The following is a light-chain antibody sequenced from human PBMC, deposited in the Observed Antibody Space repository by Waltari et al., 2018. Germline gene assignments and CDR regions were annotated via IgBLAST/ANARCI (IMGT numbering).Light chain of an antibody. CDR2: WAS. CDR3: QQYYSTPPT. J-gene: IGKJ1*01. CDR1: QSVLYSSNNKNY. V-gene: IGKV4-1*01. Sequence: DIVMTQSPDSLAVSLGERATINCKSSQSVLYSSNNKNYLAWYQQKPGQPPKLLICWASIRESGVPDRVSGGGSGTDFTLTISSLQAEDVAVYYCQQYYSTPPTFGQGTKVEIK.